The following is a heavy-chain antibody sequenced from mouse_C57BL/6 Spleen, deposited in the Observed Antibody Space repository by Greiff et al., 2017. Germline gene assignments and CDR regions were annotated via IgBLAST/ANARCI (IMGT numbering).Heavy chain of an antibody. CDR2: IYPNSGST. CDR1: GYTFTSYW. Sequence: QVQLQQPGAELVKPGASVKLSCKASGYTFTSYWMHWVKQRPGQGLEWIGMIYPNSGSTNYNEKFKSKATLTVDKSSSTAYMQLSSLTSEDSAVYYCASSLHKDAMDYWGQGTSVTVST. D-gene: IGHD6-5*01. J-gene: IGHJ4*01. V-gene: IGHV1-64*01. CDR3: ASSLHKDAMDY.